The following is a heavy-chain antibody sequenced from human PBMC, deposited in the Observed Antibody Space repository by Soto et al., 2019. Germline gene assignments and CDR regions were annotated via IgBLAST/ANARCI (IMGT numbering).Heavy chain of an antibody. CDR1: GFTVSSNY. CDR3: ASLGYSGYDFAFDI. V-gene: IGHV3-53*01. CDR2: IYSGGNT. D-gene: IGHD5-12*01. Sequence: GGSLRLSCAASGFTVSSNYMNWVRQAPGKGLEWVSVIYSGGNTYYADSVKGRFTISRDNSRNTLYLQMNSLRAEDTAVYYCASLGYSGYDFAFDIWGQGTMVTVSS. J-gene: IGHJ3*02.